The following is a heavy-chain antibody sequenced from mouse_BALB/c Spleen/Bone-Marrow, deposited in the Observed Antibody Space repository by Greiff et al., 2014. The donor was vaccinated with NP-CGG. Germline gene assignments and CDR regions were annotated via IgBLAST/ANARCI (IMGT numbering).Heavy chain of an antibody. CDR1: GFDFNRYW. V-gene: IGHV4-1*02. Sequence: EVQLQQSGGGLVQPGGSLKLSCAASGFDFNRYWMTWVRQAPGKGLEWIGEINPDSSTINYTPSLKDKFIISRDNAKNTLYLQMSKVRSEDTGLYYCTRNGYYGWSAYWGQGTLVTVSA. D-gene: IGHD2-3*01. CDR2: INPDSSTI. CDR3: TRNGYYGWSAY. J-gene: IGHJ3*01.